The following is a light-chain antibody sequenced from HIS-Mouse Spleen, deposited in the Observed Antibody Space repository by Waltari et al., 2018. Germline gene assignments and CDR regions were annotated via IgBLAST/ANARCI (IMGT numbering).Light chain of an antibody. CDR1: QSISSW. CDR3: QQYNSYSWT. CDR2: KAS. Sequence: DIQMTQSPSTLSASVGDRVTITCRASQSISSWLAWYQQKPGKAPKLLIYKASSLESGVPSRFSGSGSGTEFTLTISSLQPDDFATYYCQQYNSYSWTFGQGTTV. V-gene: IGKV1-5*03. J-gene: IGKJ1*01.